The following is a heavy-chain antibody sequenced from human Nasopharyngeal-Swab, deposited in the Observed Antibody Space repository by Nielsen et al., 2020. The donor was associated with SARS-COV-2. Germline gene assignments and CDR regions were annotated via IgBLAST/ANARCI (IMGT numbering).Heavy chain of an antibody. CDR1: GFTFGDYA. V-gene: IGHV3-49*04. CDR3: TRVIRIAVAGTLYYYYYYYMDV. CDR2: IRSKAYGGTT. J-gene: IGHJ6*03. D-gene: IGHD6-19*01. Sequence: GESLKISCTASGFTFGDYAMSWVRQAPGKGLEWVGFIRSKAYGGTTEYAASVKGGFTISRDDSKSIAYLQMNSLKTEDTAVYYCTRVIRIAVAGTLYYYYYYYMDVWGKGTTVTVSS.